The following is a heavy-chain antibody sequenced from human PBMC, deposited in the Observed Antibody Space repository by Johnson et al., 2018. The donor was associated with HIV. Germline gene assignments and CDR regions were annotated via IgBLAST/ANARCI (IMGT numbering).Heavy chain of an antibody. Sequence: VQLVESGGGLVQPGGSLRLSCEASGFAFSSYPMSWVRQAPGKGLDWVSAISGSGGSTYYADSEKGRFPLPRDNSQNPLYLQMNSLSAEDTAVYYCAKVRRYDPDGAFDVWGQGTMVTVSS. V-gene: IGHV3-23*04. D-gene: IGHD3-3*01. CDR1: GFAFSSYP. J-gene: IGHJ3*01. CDR2: ISGSGGST. CDR3: AKVRRYDPDGAFDV.